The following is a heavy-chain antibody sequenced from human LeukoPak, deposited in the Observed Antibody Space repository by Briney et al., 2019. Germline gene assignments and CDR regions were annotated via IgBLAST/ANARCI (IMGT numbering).Heavy chain of an antibody. V-gene: IGHV1-46*01. CDR2: INPSGGST. D-gene: IGHD2-21*02. CDR1: GYTFTSYY. J-gene: IGHJ4*02. Sequence: GASVKVSCKASGYTFTSYYMHWVRQAPGQGLEWMGIINPSGGSTSYAQKFQGRVTMTRDTSTSTVYMELSSLRSEDTAVYYCARDPYCGGDCYFFDYWGQGTLVTVSS. CDR3: ARDPYCGGDCYFFDY.